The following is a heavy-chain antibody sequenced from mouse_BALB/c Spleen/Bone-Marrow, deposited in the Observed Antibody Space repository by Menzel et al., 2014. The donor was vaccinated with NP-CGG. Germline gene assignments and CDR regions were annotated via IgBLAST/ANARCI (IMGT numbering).Heavy chain of an antibody. CDR3: CRGGNDLDY. CDR1: GFTFTDYY. CDR2: IRNKANGYTT. V-gene: IGHV7-3*02. J-gene: IGHJ2*01. D-gene: IGHD2-3*01. Sequence: DVHLVESGGGLVQPGGSLRLSCATSGFTFTDYYMSWVRQPPGKALEWLGFIRNKANGYTTEYSASVKGRFTISRDNSQSIPYLQNDPLRAEDSATYYCCRGGNDLDYWSQGTTLTVSS.